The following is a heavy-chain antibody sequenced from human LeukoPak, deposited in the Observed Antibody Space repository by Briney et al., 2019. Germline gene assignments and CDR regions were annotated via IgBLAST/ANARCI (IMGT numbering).Heavy chain of an antibody. V-gene: IGHV4-31*03. CDR3: ARDPLNYYDSSGYDYYYGMDV. CDR1: GGSISSGGYY. CDR2: IYYSGST. J-gene: IGHJ6*02. D-gene: IGHD3-22*01. Sequence: SETLSLTCTVSGGSISSGGYYWSWIRQHPAKGLEWIGYIYYSGSTYYNPSLKSRVTISVDTSKNQFSLKLSSVTAADTAVYYCARDPLNYYDSSGYDYYYGMDVWGQGTTVTVSS.